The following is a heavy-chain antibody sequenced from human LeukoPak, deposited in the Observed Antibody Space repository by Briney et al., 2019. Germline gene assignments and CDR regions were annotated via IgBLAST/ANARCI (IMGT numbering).Heavy chain of an antibody. J-gene: IGHJ4*02. CDR2: ISYDGSNK. D-gene: IGHD4-11*01. V-gene: IGHV3-30*01. CDR3: ARGDYSNYEAPFDY. Sequence: PGGSLRLSCAASGFTFSSYAMRWVRQAPGKGLEWVAVISYDGSNKYYADSVKGRFTISRDNSKNTLYLQMNSLRAEDTAVYYCARGDYSNYEAPFDYWGQGTLVTVSS. CDR1: GFTFSSYA.